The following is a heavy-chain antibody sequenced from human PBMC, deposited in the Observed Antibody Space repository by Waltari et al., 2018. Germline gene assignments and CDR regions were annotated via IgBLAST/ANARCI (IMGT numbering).Heavy chain of an antibody. Sequence: QVQLVQSGAEVKKPGSSVKVSCKASGGTFSSYTISWVRQAPGQGLEWMGRIIPILGIANYAQKFQGRVTITADKSTSTAYMELSSLRSEDTAVYCCARDEATYCGGDCYGLDYGMDVWGQGTTVTVSS. V-gene: IGHV1-69*08. CDR1: GGTFSSYT. CDR3: ARDEATYCGGDCYGLDYGMDV. CDR2: IIPILGIA. J-gene: IGHJ6*02. D-gene: IGHD2-21*02.